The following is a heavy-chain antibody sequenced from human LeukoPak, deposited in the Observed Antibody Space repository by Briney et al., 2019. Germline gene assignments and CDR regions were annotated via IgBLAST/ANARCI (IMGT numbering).Heavy chain of an antibody. CDR3: AREGYGSGSYFDY. J-gene: IGHJ4*02. CDR2: IYTSGST. D-gene: IGHD3-10*01. CDR1: SGSISSGSYY. Sequence: SETLSLTCTVSSGSISSGSYYWSWIRQPAGKGLEWIGRIYTSGSTNYNPSLKSRVTISVDTSKNRFSLKLSSVTAADTAVYYCAREGYGSGSYFDYWGQGTLVTVSS. V-gene: IGHV4-61*02.